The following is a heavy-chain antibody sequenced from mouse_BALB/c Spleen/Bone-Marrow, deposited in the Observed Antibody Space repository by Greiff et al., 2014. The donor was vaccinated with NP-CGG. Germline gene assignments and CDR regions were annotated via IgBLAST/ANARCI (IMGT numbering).Heavy chain of an antibody. J-gene: IGHJ1*01. CDR2: INPYNGGT. CDR3: ASYYGSSWYFDV. CDR1: GYSFTGYT. D-gene: IGHD1-1*01. Sequence: EVQVVESGPELVKPGAPMKISCKASGYSFTGYTMNWVKQSHGKNLEWIGLINPYNGGTSYNQKFKGKATLTVDKSSRTAYMEFLSLTSEDSAVYYCASYYGSSWYFDVWGAGTTVTVSS. V-gene: IGHV1S135*01.